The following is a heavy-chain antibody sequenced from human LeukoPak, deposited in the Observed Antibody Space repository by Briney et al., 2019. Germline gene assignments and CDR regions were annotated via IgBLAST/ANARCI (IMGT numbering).Heavy chain of an antibody. J-gene: IGHJ5*02. V-gene: IGHV4-30-2*01. Sequence: PSQTLSLTCAVSGGSISSGDYSWSWIRQPPGKGLEWIGYIYHSGSTYYNPSLKSRVTISVDRSKNQFSLKLSSVTAADTAVYYCARVNQATYYYDSSGPPIPNWFDPWGQGTLVTVSS. CDR3: ARVNQATYYYDSSGPPIPNWFDP. D-gene: IGHD3-22*01. CDR1: GGSISSGDYS. CDR2: IYHSGST.